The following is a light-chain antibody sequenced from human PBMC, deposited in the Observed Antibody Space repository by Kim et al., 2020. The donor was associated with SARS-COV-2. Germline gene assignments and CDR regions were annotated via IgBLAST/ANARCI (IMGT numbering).Light chain of an antibody. CDR2: RNS. CDR1: NIGTKR. Sequence: SYELTQPRSVSVALGQTATITCGGNNIGTKRVHWYQQKPGQAPVLVIFRNSDRPSGIPERFSGSNSGNTATLTISRAQAGDEADYHCQLWGSSTSWVFGGGTQLTVL. V-gene: IGLV3-9*01. CDR3: QLWGSSTSWV. J-gene: IGLJ3*02.